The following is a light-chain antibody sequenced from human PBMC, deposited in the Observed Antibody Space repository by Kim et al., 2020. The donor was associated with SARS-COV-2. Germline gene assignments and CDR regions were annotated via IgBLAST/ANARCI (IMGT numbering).Light chain of an antibody. CDR2: DAS. Sequence: ASVGDRVTITCRASQNIDTFLAWYQQKPGTAPKFLIYDASNLEGGVPSRFSGSGSGTEFTLAISSLQPDDFATYYCQQYDSWPWTFGQGTKVDIK. V-gene: IGKV1-5*01. J-gene: IGKJ1*01. CDR1: QNIDTF. CDR3: QQYDSWPWT.